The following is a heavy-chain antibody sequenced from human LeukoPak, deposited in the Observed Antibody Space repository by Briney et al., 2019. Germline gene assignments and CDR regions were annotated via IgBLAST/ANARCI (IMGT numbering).Heavy chain of an antibody. CDR3: ARDLGVVPPEDYDYFDY. CDR1: GFTLDDYA. V-gene: IGHV3-9*01. D-gene: IGHD2-2*01. Sequence: GGSLRLSCAASGFTLDDYAMHWVRQAPGKGLEWVSGISWNSGSIGYADSVKGRFTISRDNAKNTLYLQMNSLRAEDTAIYYCARDLGVVPPEDYDYFDYXXXGTLVTVSA. J-gene: IGHJ4*02. CDR2: ISWNSGSI.